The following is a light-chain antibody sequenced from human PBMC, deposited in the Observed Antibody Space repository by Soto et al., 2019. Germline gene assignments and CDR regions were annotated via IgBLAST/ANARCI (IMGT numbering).Light chain of an antibody. CDR2: GAS. Sequence: EIVLTQSPDTLSLSPGERATLSCRASQSVSSNNLAWYQLKPGQAPRLLFYGASRRATGIPDRFSASGSGTDFTLIISRLEPEDFAVYYCQQYDSSPYTFGQGTKLEIK. CDR3: QQYDSSPYT. J-gene: IGKJ2*01. CDR1: QSVSSNN. V-gene: IGKV3-20*01.